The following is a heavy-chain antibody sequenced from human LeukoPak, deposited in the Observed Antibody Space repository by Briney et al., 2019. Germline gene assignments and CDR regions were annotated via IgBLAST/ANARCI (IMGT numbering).Heavy chain of an antibody. D-gene: IGHD3-22*01. CDR2: IIPLFGTA. V-gene: IGHV1-69*13. Sequence: WASVKVSCKASGGTFISYAISWVRQAPGQGLEWMGGIIPLFGTANYVQKFQGRVTITADESTSTAYMELSSLRSEDTAVYYCARDLTTYYYDSSGYSDAFDIWGQGTMVTVSS. CDR3: ARDLTTYYYDSSGYSDAFDI. CDR1: GGTFISYA. J-gene: IGHJ3*02.